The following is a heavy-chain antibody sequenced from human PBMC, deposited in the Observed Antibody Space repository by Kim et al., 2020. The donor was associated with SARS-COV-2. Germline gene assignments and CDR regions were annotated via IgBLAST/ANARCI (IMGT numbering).Heavy chain of an antibody. Sequence: GGSLRLSCAASGFTFSSYAMHWVRQAPGKGLEWVAVISYDGSNKYYADSVKGRFTISRDNSKNTLYLQMNSLRAEDTAVYYCASYSSSWYFDLWGRGTL. CDR2: ISYDGSNK. J-gene: IGHJ2*01. CDR3: ASYSSSWYFDL. D-gene: IGHD6-13*01. V-gene: IGHV3-30*04. CDR1: GFTFSSYA.